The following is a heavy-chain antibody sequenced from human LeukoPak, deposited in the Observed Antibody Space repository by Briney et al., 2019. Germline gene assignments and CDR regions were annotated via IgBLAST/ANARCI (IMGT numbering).Heavy chain of an antibody. J-gene: IGHJ4*02. Sequence: PSETLSLTCTVSGGSISSYYWSWIRQPPGKGLEWIGYIYYSGRTKYNPSLKSRVTISVDTSKNQFSLKLSSVTAADTAVYYCARHYYDSTGYYVNDYWGQGTLVTVSS. V-gene: IGHV4-59*01. CDR3: ARHYYDSTGYYVNDY. CDR1: GGSISSYY. CDR2: IYYSGRT. D-gene: IGHD3-22*01.